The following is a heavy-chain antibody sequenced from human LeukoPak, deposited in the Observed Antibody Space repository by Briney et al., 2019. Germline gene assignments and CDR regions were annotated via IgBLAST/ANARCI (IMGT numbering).Heavy chain of an antibody. CDR3: ARTSLLLRIFDY. Sequence: SETLSLACTVSGGSISSSSYYWGWIRQPPGKGLEWIGSIYYSGSTYYNPSLKSRVTISVDTSKNQFSLKLSSVTAADTAVYYCARTSLLLRIFDYWGQGTLVTVSS. J-gene: IGHJ4*02. D-gene: IGHD3-22*01. V-gene: IGHV4-39*01. CDR1: GGSISSSSYY. CDR2: IYYSGST.